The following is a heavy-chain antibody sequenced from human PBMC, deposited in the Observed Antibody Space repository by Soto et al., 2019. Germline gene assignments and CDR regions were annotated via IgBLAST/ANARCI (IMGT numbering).Heavy chain of an antibody. CDR3: TRGPLILAYCGGDCYLDAFDI. CDR2: IRSKAYGGTT. CDR1: EFTFGDYA. J-gene: IGHJ3*02. Sequence: LRLSCTASEFTFGDYAMSWFRQAPGKGLEWVGFIRSKAYGGTTEYAASVKGRFTISRDDSKSIAYLQMNSLKTEDTAVYYCTRGPLILAYCGGDCYLDAFDIWGQGTMVTVSS. D-gene: IGHD2-21*01. V-gene: IGHV3-49*03.